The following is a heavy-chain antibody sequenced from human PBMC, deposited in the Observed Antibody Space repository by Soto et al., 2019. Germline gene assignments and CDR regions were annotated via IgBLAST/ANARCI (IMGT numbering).Heavy chain of an antibody. D-gene: IGHD3-22*01. CDR2: IKSTTDGGTT. J-gene: IGHJ1*01. CDR1: GFTFSNAW. Sequence: EVQLVESGGGLVKPGGSLRLSCAASGFTFSNAWMSWVRQAPGKGLEWVGRIKSTTDGGTTDYAAPVKGRFTISRDDSKNTLYLQMNSRKTEDTAVYYCTTARYYHDSSGYYYAEYFQHWGQGTLVTVSS. CDR3: TTARYYHDSSGYYYAEYFQH. V-gene: IGHV3-15*01.